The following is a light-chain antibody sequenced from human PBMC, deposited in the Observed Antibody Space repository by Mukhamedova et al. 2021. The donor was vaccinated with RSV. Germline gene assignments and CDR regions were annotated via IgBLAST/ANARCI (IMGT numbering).Light chain of an antibody. CDR1: SDVGAYDY. CDR3: SSYGNSATG. Sequence: SDVGAYDYVSWYQQHPGEAPKLIIYDVSYRPSGISNRFSASKSGNTASLTISGLQAEDEADYYCSSYGNSATGFGTGTKVSVL. CDR2: DVS. J-gene: IGLJ1*01. V-gene: IGLV2-14*03.